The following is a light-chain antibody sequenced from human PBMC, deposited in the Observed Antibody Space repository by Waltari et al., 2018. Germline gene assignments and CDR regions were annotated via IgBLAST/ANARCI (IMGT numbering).Light chain of an antibody. CDR3: SSYAGSNNYV. J-gene: IGLJ1*01. V-gene: IGLV2-8*01. CDR1: ASDVGGYRY. Sequence: QSALTQPPSASGSPGQSVTISCTGTASDVGGYRYVSWCQQHPGNAPKLIIFDVSKRPSGVPVRCSGSKSGNTASLTVSGLQAEDEADYYCSSYAGSNNYVFGTGTKVTVL. CDR2: DVS.